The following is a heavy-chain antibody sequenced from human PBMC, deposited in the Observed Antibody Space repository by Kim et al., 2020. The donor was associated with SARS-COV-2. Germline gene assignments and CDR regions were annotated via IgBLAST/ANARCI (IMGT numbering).Heavy chain of an antibody. V-gene: IGHV1-69*04. J-gene: IGHJ4*02. CDR3: ARGGDSGYDFVDY. CDR1: GGTFSSYA. Sequence: SVKVSCKASGGTFSSYAISWVRQAPGQGLEWMGRIIPILGIANYAQKFQGRVTITADKSTSTAYMELSSLRSEDTAVYYCARGGDSGYDFVDYWGQGTLVTVSS. D-gene: IGHD5-12*01. CDR2: IIPILGIA.